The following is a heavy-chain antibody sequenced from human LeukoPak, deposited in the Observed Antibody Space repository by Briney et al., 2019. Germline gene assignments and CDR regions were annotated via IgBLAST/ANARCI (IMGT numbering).Heavy chain of an antibody. CDR1: GFIFSNYP. D-gene: IGHD2-15*01. CDR2: ISGGGGST. CDR3: AKALYCSGGSCYSSYYYYYMDV. V-gene: IGHV3-23*01. Sequence: PGNSLRLSCAASGFIFSNYPMSWVRQAPGKGLEWVSTISGGGGSTNYADSVKGRFTISRDNSKNTLYLQMNSLRAEDTAVYYCAKALYCSGGSCYSSYYYYYMDVWGKGTTVTISS. J-gene: IGHJ6*03.